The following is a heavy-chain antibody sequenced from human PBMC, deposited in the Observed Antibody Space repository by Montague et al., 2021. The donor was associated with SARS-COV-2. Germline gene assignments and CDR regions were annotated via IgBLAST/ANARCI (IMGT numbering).Heavy chain of an antibody. CDR3: ARDIFNFVSQTQGKFDF. V-gene: IGHV4-59*11. D-gene: IGHD2/OR15-2a*01. Sequence: SETLSLTCSVAGDSISRHYWAWIRQPPGKGLECTGNLHPTGATKYNPFLSSRVTMSADTSKNQFSLKLTSVTAADTAIYFCARDIFNFVSQTQGKFDFWGQGTLVTVSS. CDR2: LHPTGAT. CDR1: GDSISRHY. J-gene: IGHJ4*01.